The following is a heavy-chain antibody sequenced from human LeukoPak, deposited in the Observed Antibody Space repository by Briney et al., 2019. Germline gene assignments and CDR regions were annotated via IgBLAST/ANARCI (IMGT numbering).Heavy chain of an antibody. CDR3: AKDQVGATVGALGY. J-gene: IGHJ4*02. D-gene: IGHD1-26*01. Sequence: TGXSLRLSCAASGFTFSSYGMHWVRQAPGKGLEWVAFIRYGGSNKYYADSVKGRFTISRDNSKNTLYLQMNSLRAEDTAVYYCAKDQVGATVGALGYWGQGTLVTVSS. CDR1: GFTFSSYG. V-gene: IGHV3-30*02. CDR2: IRYGGSNK.